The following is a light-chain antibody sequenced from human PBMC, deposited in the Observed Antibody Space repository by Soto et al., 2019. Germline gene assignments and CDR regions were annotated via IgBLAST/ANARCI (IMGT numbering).Light chain of an antibody. CDR2: CAS. V-gene: IGKV3-15*01. CDR1: QSVSGN. J-gene: IGKJ4*01. CDR3: QQYNNLTLT. Sequence: EIVMTQSPATLSVSPGEIATLSCRASQSVSGNLAWYQQKPAQPPMLLIYCASTRATGIPARFSGSGSGTEFTLTISSLQSEDFAVYYCQQYNNLTLTFGGGTKVEIK.